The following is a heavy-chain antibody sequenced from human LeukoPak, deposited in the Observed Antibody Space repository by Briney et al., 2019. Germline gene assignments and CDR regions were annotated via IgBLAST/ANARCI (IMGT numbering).Heavy chain of an antibody. CDR3: ARRFTIFGVTYWFDP. CDR1: GGSISGYY. CDR2: GHYSDNT. D-gene: IGHD3-3*01. J-gene: IGHJ5*02. Sequence: SETLSLTCTVSGGSISGYYWSWIRQPPGKGLEWIGYGHYSDNTKYNPSLKNRATISLDTSKNQFSLKLSSVTAADTAVYYCARRFTIFGVTYWFDPWGQGTLVTVSS. V-gene: IGHV4-59*01.